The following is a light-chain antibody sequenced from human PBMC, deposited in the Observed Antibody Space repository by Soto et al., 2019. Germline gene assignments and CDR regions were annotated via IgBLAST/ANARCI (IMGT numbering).Light chain of an antibody. Sequence: AIQLTQSPSSLSASVGDRVIITCRASQDVGNRLTWYQQKPGKPPKLVISNVSNLESGVPSTFSGSGSGTDFTLTISSLQPEDFGTYYCQQFNGYPLNFGQGTRLEMK. CDR2: NVS. CDR3: QQFNGYPLN. CDR1: QDVGNR. J-gene: IGKJ5*01. V-gene: IGKV1-13*02.